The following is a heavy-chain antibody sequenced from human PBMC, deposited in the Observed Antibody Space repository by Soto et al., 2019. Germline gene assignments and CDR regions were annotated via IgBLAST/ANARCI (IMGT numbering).Heavy chain of an antibody. CDR3: ARVGRYYGSSGYYYAGYFDL. J-gene: IGHJ2*01. CDR1: GFTVSSNY. CDR2: IYSGGST. D-gene: IGHD3-22*01. V-gene: IGHV3-53*02. Sequence: EVQLVETGGGLIQPGGSLRLSCAASGFTVSSNYMSWVRQAPGKGLEWVSVIYSGGSTYYADSVKGRFTISRDNSKNTLYLQMNSLRAEDTAVYYCARVGRYYGSSGYYYAGYFDLWGRGTLVTVSS.